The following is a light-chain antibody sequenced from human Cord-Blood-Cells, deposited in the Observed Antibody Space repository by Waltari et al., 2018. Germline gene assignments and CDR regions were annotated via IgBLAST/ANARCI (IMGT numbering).Light chain of an antibody. CDR1: RGYVDGYND. CDR3: SSYAGSNNYV. J-gene: IGLJ1*01. Sequence: QSALTQPPTASVSPGQSVTIPCTGTRGYVDGYNDVSWYQQHPGKAPKLMIYEVSKRPSGVPDRFSGSKSGNTASLTVSGLQAEDEADYYCSSYAGSNNYVFGTGTKVTVL. CDR2: EVS. V-gene: IGLV2-8*01.